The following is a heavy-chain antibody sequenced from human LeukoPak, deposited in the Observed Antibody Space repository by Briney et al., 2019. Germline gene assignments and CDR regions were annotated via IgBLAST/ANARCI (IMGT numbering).Heavy chain of an antibody. Sequence: TGGSLRLSCAASGFTFSSYAMSWVRQAPGKGLEWVSAISGSGGSTYYADSVKGRFTISRDNSKNTLYLQMNTLRAEDTAVYYCAKDRQSSYRSGSYYAIDYWGQGTLVTVSS. J-gene: IGHJ4*02. CDR1: GFTFSSYA. CDR2: ISGSGGST. CDR3: AKDRQSSYRSGSYYAIDY. V-gene: IGHV3-23*01. D-gene: IGHD3-10*01.